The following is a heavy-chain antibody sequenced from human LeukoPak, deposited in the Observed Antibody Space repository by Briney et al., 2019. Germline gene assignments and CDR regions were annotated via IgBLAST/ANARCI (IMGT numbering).Heavy chain of an antibody. Sequence: SETLSLTCAVYGGSFSGYYWSWIRQPPGKGLEWIGEINHSGSTNYNPSLKSRVTISVDKSKNQFSLKLSSVTAADTAVYYCASGAAVAGTRTFDYWGQGTLVTVSS. D-gene: IGHD6-19*01. CDR3: ASGAAVAGTRTFDY. J-gene: IGHJ4*02. V-gene: IGHV4-34*01. CDR2: INHSGST. CDR1: GGSFSGYY.